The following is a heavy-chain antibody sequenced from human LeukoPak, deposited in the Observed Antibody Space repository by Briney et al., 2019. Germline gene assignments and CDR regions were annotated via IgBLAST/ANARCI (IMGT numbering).Heavy chain of an antibody. Sequence: SETLSLTCTVSGGSISSGGYYWSWIRQHPGKGLEWIGYIYYSGSTYYNPSLKSRVTISVDTSKNQFSLKLSSVTAADTAVYYCARVGYCSSTSCLGGDYWGQGTLVTVSS. J-gene: IGHJ4*02. D-gene: IGHD2-2*01. CDR3: ARVGYCSSTSCLGGDY. CDR1: GGSISSGGYY. V-gene: IGHV4-30-4*08. CDR2: IYYSGST.